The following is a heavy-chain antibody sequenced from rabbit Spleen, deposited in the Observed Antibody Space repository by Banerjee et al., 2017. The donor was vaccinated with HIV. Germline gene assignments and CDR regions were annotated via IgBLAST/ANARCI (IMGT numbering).Heavy chain of an antibody. Sequence: QEQLEESGGGLVKPGGTLTLTCKASGIDFSNYFYMYWVRQAPGKGLELIACIEGGSSSFTYFASWAKGRFTISKTSSTTVTLQMTSLTAADTATYFCARDTSSSFSSYGMDLWGPGTLVTVS. CDR2: IEGGSSSFT. CDR1: GIDFSNYFY. D-gene: IGHD1-1*01. J-gene: IGHJ6*01. V-gene: IGHV1S45*01. CDR3: ARDTSSSFSSYGMDL.